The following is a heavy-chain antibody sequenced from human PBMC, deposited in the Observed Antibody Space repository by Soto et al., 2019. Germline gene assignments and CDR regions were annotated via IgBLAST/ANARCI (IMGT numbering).Heavy chain of an antibody. CDR3: ARVVPGAEAWFGP. V-gene: IGHV1-18*01. J-gene: IGHJ5*02. Sequence: QVQLVQSGGEVKRPGASVKVSCKTSGYTFSNYGITWVRQAPGQPLEWLGWISLYSDGTNYAQKCQGGVSMTTDTSTTTAYMELRSLRSDDTAVYYCARVVPGAEAWFGPWGQGTLVTVSS. CDR1: GYTFSNYG. D-gene: IGHD2-2*01. CDR2: ISLYSDGT.